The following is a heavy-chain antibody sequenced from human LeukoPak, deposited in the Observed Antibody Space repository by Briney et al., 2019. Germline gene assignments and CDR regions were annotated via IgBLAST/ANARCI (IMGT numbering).Heavy chain of an antibody. CDR1: GFTFSNYG. CDR2: IKQDGSEE. D-gene: IGHD1-26*01. CDR3: VRDIVGDH. Sequence: GGSLRLSCAASGFTFSNYGMHWVRQAPGQGLEWVANIKQDGSEEYYMDSVKGRFTISRDNAKNSLFLQMNSLRVEDTAVYYCVRDIVGDHWGQGTLITVSS. J-gene: IGHJ4*02. V-gene: IGHV3-7*01.